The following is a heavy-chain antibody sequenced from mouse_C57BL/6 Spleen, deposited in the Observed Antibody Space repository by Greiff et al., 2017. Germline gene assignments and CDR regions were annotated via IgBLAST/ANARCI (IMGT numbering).Heavy chain of an antibody. Sequence: QVQLQQSGAELVRPGTSVKVSCKASGYAFTNYLIEWVKQRPGQGLEWIGVINPGSGGTNYNEKFKGKATLTADKSSSTAYMQLSSLTSEDSAVYFCARDTTVVRYFDYWGQGTTLTVSS. CDR2: INPGSGGT. V-gene: IGHV1-54*01. CDR1: GYAFTNYL. J-gene: IGHJ2*01. CDR3: ARDTTVVRYFDY. D-gene: IGHD1-1*01.